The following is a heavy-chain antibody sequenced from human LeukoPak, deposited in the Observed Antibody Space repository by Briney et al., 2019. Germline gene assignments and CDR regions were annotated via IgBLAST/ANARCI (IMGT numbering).Heavy chain of an antibody. V-gene: IGHV5-51*01. Sequence: GESLKISCKGSGYSFTSYWIGWVRQMPGKGLEWMGIIYPGDSDTRYSPSFQGQVTISADKSISTAYLQWSSLKASDTAMYYCARHNRASYYDFWSGYYYYYGMDVWGQGTTVTVSS. D-gene: IGHD3-3*01. CDR1: GYSFTSYW. CDR3: ARHNRASYYDFWSGYYYYYGMDV. CDR2: IYPGDSDT. J-gene: IGHJ6*02.